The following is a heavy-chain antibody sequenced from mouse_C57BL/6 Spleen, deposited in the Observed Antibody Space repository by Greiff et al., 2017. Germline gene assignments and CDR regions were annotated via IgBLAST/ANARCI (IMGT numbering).Heavy chain of an antibody. CDR3: TYGNYPFDY. Sequence: VQLQQPGAELVKPGASVKVSCKASGYTFTSYWMHWVKQRPEQGLEWIGWIDPENGDTEYASKFQGKATITADTSSNTAYLQLSSLTSEDTAVYYCTYGNYPFDYWGQGTTLTVSS. D-gene: IGHD2-1*01. CDR2: IDPENGDT. J-gene: IGHJ2*01. V-gene: IGHV14-4*01. CDR1: GYTFTSYW.